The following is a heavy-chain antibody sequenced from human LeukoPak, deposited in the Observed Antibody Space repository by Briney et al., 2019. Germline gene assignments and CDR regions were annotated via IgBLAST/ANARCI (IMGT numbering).Heavy chain of an antibody. CDR2: ISGSGGST. D-gene: IGHD5-18*01. J-gene: IGHJ6*03. CDR3: AKVWGFRLWSYYYYMDV. V-gene: IGHV3-23*01. CDR1: GFTFSSYW. Sequence: GGSLRLSCAASGFTFSSYWMSWVRQAPGKGLEWVSAISGSGGSTYYADSVKGRFTISRDNSKNTLYLQMNSLRAEDTAVYYCAKVWGFRLWSYYYYMDVWGKGTTVTVSS.